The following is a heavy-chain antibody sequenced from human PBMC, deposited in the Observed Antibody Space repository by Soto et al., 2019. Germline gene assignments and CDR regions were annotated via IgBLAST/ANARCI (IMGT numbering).Heavy chain of an antibody. V-gene: IGHV1-2*04. CDR3: ARDRDGLREGVGAFHI. D-gene: IGHD1-26*01. Sequence: QVQLVQSGAEVKKPGASVKVSCKASGYTFTGYYMHWVRQAPGQGLEWMGWINPNSGGTNYAQKCQGWGPMTKDTSISTAYMELSRLRSDDRALYCCARDRDGLREGVGAFHIWGQGTMVTVSS. CDR2: INPNSGGT. CDR1: GYTFTGYY. J-gene: IGHJ3*02.